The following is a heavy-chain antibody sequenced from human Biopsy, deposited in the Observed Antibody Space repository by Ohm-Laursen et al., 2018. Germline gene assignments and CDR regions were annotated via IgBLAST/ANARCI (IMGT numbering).Heavy chain of an antibody. CDR3: AKGGSITIFGVVINNCFDP. CDR2: ISANGATS. Sequence: SLRLSCAASGFTYTTFAMSWVRQAPGKGPEWVSTISANGATSYYADPVKGRFTISRDNSKNTLYLQMNSVRADDTAIYYCAKGGSITIFGVVINNCFDPWGQGTRVTVSS. J-gene: IGHJ5*02. V-gene: IGHV3-23*01. CDR1: GFTYTTFA. D-gene: IGHD3-3*01.